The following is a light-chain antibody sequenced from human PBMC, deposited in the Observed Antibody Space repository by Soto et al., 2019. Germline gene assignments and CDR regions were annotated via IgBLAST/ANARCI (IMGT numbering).Light chain of an antibody. J-gene: IGKJ4*02. CDR1: RSISTN. Sequence: VLTACRATLCMSPGEKAALSWMASRSISTNLTWYQQKPGQAPRLLIYEALNRATGIPARFSGSGSGTDFTLTISSLEPEDFAVYYCQQRNNWPLTFGGGTKVDI. CDR2: EAL. CDR3: QQRNNWPLT. V-gene: IGKV3-11*01.